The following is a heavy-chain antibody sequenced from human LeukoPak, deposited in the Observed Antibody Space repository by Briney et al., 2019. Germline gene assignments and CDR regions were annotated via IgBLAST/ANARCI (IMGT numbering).Heavy chain of an antibody. CDR1: AFTFSLYV. D-gene: IGHD6-19*01. CDR2: ISAGGSST. V-gene: IGHV3-23*01. CDR3: AKRVGSSGWPYDY. J-gene: IGHJ4*02. Sequence: PGGSLRLSCAASAFTFSLYVMTWVRQAPGKGLEWFSSISAGGSSTYYADSVKGRFTISRDNPKNTLYLQMSSLRPEDTAVYYCAKRVGSSGWPYDYWGQGTLVTVSS.